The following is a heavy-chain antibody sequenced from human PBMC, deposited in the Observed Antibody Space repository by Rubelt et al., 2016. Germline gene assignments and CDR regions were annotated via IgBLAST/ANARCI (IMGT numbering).Heavy chain of an antibody. CDR2: INPNSGGT. J-gene: IGHJ4*02. V-gene: IGHV1-2*02. D-gene: IGHD3-22*01. Sequence: APGQGLEWMGWINPNSGGTNYAQKFQGRVTMTWDTSISTAYMELSRLRSDDTAVYYCARDRNYYDSSGYPDYWGQGTLVTVSS. CDR3: ARDRNYYDSSGYPDY.